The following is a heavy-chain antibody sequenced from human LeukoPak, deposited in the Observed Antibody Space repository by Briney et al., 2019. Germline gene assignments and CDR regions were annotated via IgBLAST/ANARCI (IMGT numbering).Heavy chain of an antibody. CDR3: AKDSLIVLGLSSPYFDY. CDR1: GLTFISYA. Sequence: PGGSLRLSCAASGLTFISYAMTWVRQAPGKGLEWVSAISGSGGSTYYADSVKGRFTISRDNSKNTLYLQMNSLRAEDTAVYYCAKDSLIVLGLSSPYFDYWGQGTLVTVSS. V-gene: IGHV3-23*01. J-gene: IGHJ4*02. CDR2: ISGSGGST. D-gene: IGHD6-13*01.